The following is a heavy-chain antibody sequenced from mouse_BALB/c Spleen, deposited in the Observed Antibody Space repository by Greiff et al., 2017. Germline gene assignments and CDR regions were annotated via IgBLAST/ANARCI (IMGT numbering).Heavy chain of an antibody. V-gene: IGHV5-17*02. J-gene: IGHJ4*01. CDR2: ISSGSSTI. D-gene: IGHD1-1*01. CDR1: GFTFSSFG. CDR3: ARDYYGSTYAMDD. Sequence: EVKLVESGGGLVQPGGSRKLSCAASGFTFSSFGMHWVRQAPEKGLEWVAYISSGSSTIYYADTVKGRFTISRDNPKNTLFLQMTSLRSEDTAMYYCARDYYGSTYAMDDWGQGTSVTVSS.